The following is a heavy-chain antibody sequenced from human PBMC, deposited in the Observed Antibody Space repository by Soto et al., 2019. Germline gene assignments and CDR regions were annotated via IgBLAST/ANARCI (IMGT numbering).Heavy chain of an antibody. CDR2: IHYTGST. CDR3: ARHSYGANLYFDL. CDR1: GGSITDFNYY. V-gene: IGHV4-39*01. Sequence: KPSETLSLTCAVSGGSITDFNYYWGRIRQPPGKGLEWIGTIHYTGSTYHKAPLKSRVTISVDTSNNQFSLKLNSVTAADAAVYYCARHSYGANLYFDLWGRGTLVTVSS. J-gene: IGHJ2*01. D-gene: IGHD4-17*01.